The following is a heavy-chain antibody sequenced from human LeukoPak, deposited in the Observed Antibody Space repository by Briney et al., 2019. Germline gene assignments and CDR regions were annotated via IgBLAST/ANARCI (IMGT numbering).Heavy chain of an antibody. Sequence: GGSLRLSCAASGFTFSSYGMHWVRQAPGKGLEWVAVIWYDGSNKYYADSVKGRFTISGDNSKNALYLQMNSLRAEDTAVYYCARDPRCSSTSCYISYAFDIWGQGTMVTVSS. CDR1: GFTFSSYG. CDR2: IWYDGSNK. D-gene: IGHD2-2*02. V-gene: IGHV3-33*01. CDR3: ARDPRCSSTSCYISYAFDI. J-gene: IGHJ3*02.